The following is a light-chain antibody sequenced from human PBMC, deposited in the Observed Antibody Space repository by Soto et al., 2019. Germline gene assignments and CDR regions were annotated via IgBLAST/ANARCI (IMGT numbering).Light chain of an antibody. CDR3: QKYDTAPRT. V-gene: IGKV1-27*01. J-gene: IGKJ4*01. CDR1: QAIRHF. Sequence: IHMTQSPSALSASVGDRVTITCLARQAIRHFLAWYQHKPGRVPTLLIYAASTWQSGVPYRFSGSGSGTDFILTISSLQPEDAATYSCQKYDTAPRTFGGGTTVEI. CDR2: AAS.